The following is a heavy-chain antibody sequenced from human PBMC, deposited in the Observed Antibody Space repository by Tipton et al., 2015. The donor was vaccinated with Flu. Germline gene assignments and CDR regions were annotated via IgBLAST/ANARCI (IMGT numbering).Heavy chain of an antibody. CDR2: IYHNSGST. J-gene: IGHJ4*02. Sequence: TLSLTCTVSGGSISSSSYYWGWIRQPPGKGLEWIGSIYHNSGSTYYNPSLKSRVTIAVDTSKNQFSLKLSSVTAADTAVCYCTRQAEAATRASTWGQGILVTVSS. V-gene: IGHV4-39*07. D-gene: IGHD2-15*01. CDR1: GGSISSSSYY. CDR3: TRQAEAATRAST.